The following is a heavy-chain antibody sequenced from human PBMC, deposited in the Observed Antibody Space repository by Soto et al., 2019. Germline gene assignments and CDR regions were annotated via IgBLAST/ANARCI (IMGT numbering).Heavy chain of an antibody. CDR2: IWYDGSNK. D-gene: IGHD3-10*01. V-gene: IGHV3-33*01. CDR1: GFTFSSYG. J-gene: IGHJ6*02. CDR3: ARDRVGLGSYYKLWYYYYGMDV. Sequence: GGSLRLSCAASGFTFSSYGMHWVRQAPGKGLEWVAVIWYDGSNKYYADSVKGRFTISRDNSKNTLYLQMNSLRAEDTAVYYCARDRVGLGSYYKLWYYYYGMDVWGQGTTVTVSS.